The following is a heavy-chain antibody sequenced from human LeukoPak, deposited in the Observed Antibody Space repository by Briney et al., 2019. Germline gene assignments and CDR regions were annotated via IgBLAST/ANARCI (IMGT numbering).Heavy chain of an antibody. CDR3: AQDLAWGAFDH. J-gene: IGHJ4*02. CDR2: ISPSGGGT. V-gene: IGHV3-23*01. Sequence: GGSLRLSCAASGFTFSSYGMNWVRQAPGKGLEWVSGISPSGGGTYYADSVKGRFTISRDDSKNTLSRQMNSLRVEDTAVYYCAQDLAWGAFDHWGQGTLVTVSS. D-gene: IGHD7-27*01. CDR1: GFTFSSYG.